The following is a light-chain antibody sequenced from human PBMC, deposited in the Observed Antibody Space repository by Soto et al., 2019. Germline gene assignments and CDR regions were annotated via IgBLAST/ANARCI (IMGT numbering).Light chain of an antibody. CDR2: DAS. J-gene: IGKJ5*01. V-gene: IGKV3D-20*02. CDR3: QQRSIWPLT. Sequence: EIVLTQSPGTLSLSPGERATLSCRASQSVSSSYLAWYQQKPGQAPRLLIYDASNRATGIPARFSGSGSGTDFTLTISSLEAEDFAVYYCQQRSIWPLTFGQGTRLEI. CDR1: QSVSSSY.